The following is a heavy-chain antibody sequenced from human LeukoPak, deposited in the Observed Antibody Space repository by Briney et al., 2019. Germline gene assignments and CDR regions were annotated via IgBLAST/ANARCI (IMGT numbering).Heavy chain of an antibody. CDR1: GYTLTDYY. CDR2: INPNSGGT. Sequence: ASVKVSCKASGYTLTDYYIHWVRQAPGQGLEWMGWINPNSGGTNYAQKFQGRVTMARDTSISTAYMELSRLRSDDTAVYYCAALYDSSGYPVDYWGQGTLVTVSS. CDR3: AALYDSSGYPVDY. J-gene: IGHJ4*02. D-gene: IGHD3-22*01. V-gene: IGHV1-2*02.